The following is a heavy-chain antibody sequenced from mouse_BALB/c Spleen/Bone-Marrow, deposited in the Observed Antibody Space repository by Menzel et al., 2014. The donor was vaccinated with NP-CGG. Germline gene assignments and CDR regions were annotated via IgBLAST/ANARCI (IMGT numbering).Heavy chain of an antibody. Sequence: EVQLQESGGGLVKPGGSLKLSCAASGFTFSSYAMSWVRQSPEKRLEWVAEISSGGSYTYYPDTVTGRFTISRDNAKNTLYLEMSSLRSEDTAMCYCARSPQRDYAMDYWGQGTSVTVSS. J-gene: IGHJ4*01. CDR3: ARSPQRDYAMDY. D-gene: IGHD3-2*02. CDR2: ISSGGSYT. V-gene: IGHV5-9-4*01. CDR1: GFTFSSYA.